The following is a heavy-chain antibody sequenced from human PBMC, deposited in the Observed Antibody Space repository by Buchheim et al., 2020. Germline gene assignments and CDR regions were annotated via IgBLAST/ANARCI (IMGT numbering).Heavy chain of an antibody. V-gene: IGHV1-69*04. CDR2: IIPVLGIA. CDR3: AVSFLEWLLYYYGMDV. CDR1: GGTFSSYA. Sequence: QVQLVQSGAEVKKPGSSVKVSCKASGGTFSSYAISWVRQAPGQGLEWMGRIIPVLGIANYAQKFQGRVTITADKSTSTAYMELSSLRSEDTAVYYCAVSFLEWLLYYYGMDVWGQGTT. D-gene: IGHD3-3*01. J-gene: IGHJ6*02.